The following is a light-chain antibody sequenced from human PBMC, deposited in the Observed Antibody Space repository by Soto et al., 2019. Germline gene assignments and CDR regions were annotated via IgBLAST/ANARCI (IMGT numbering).Light chain of an antibody. CDR1: QSVTDW. Sequence: DVQLTQSPSTLSASGGDRVTITCRASQSVTDWLDWYQQKPGKAPKLLIYDASSLQSGVPSRFSGSGSGTEFSLTISSLQPDDFATYYCQQYYRSCTFGQGTKVDI. J-gene: IGKJ2*02. CDR2: DAS. V-gene: IGKV1-5*01. CDR3: QQYYRSCT.